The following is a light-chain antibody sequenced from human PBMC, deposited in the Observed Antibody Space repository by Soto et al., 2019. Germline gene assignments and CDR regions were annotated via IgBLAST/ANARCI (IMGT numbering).Light chain of an antibody. CDR2: GAS. CDR1: QSVSSNY. Sequence: ALTQSPGTLSSSPGERATLSCRASQSVSSNYLAWYQQKPGQAPRLLIYGASSRATGIPDRFSGSGSGTDFTLTINRLEPEDFATYYCLQFNTFPWTFGQGTKVEIK. CDR3: LQFNTFPWT. J-gene: IGKJ1*01. V-gene: IGKV3-20*01.